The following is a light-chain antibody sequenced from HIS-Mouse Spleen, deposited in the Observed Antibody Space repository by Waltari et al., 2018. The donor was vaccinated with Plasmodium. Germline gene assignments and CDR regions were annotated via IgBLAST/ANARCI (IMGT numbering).Light chain of an antibody. CDR2: EHK. V-gene: IGLV1-51*01. J-gene: IGLJ2*01. CDR3: GTWDSSLSAGVV. Sequence: QSVLTQPPSVSAAPGQKVTISCSGSSSNIGNNYVSWYQQLPGPAPKLLIYEHKKRPSAIPDWFPGSKSGTSATLGITGRQTGDEADYYCGTWDSSLSAGVVFGGGTKLTVL. CDR1: SSNIGNNY.